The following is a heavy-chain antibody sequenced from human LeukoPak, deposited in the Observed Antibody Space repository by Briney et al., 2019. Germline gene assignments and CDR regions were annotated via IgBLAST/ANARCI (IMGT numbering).Heavy chain of an antibody. CDR1: GGSISSGGYY. CDR3: ARGPSLTTHDYGEVWFDP. J-gene: IGHJ5*02. V-gene: IGHV4-30-2*01. CDR2: IYHSGST. Sequence: SETLSLTCAVSGGSISSGGYYWGWIRQPPGKGLEWIGYIYHSGSTYYNPSLKSRVTISVDMSKNQFSLKLSSVTAAYTSVYYCARGPSLTTHDYGEVWFDPWGQGTLVTVSS. D-gene: IGHD4-17*01.